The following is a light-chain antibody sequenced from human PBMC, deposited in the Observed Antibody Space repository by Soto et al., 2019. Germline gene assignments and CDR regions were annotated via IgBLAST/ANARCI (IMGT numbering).Light chain of an antibody. Sequence: QSALTQPPSASGSPGQSVTISCTGSSSDVGGHNYVSWYQQHPGKAPKLMIYEASKRPSGVPDRFSGSKSGNTASLTVSGLQAEDEADYYCSSYAGSFYVFGTGTKLTVL. CDR1: SSDVGGHNY. J-gene: IGLJ1*01. CDR3: SSYAGSFYV. CDR2: EAS. V-gene: IGLV2-8*01.